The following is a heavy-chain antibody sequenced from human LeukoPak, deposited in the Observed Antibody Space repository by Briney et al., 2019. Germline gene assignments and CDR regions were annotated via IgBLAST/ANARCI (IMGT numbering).Heavy chain of an antibody. J-gene: IGHJ4*02. CDR2: ISYDGSNK. CDR3: ARGTTLYSSHPNDY. CDR1: GFTFSSYA. V-gene: IGHV3-30-3*01. Sequence: GGSLRLSCAASGFTFSSYAMHWVRQAPGKGLEWVAVISYDGSNKYYADSVKGRFTISRDNSKNTLYLQMNSLRAEDTAVYYCARGTTLYSSHPNDYWGQGTLVTVSS. D-gene: IGHD6-13*01.